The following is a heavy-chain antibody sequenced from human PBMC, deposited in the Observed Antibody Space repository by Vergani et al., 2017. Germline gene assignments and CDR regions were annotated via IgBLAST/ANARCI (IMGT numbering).Heavy chain of an antibody. CDR2: IYYSGST. J-gene: IGHJ4*02. D-gene: IGHD3-22*01. Sequence: QVQLQESGPGLVKPSETLSLTCTVSGSSISSYYWSWIRQPPGKGLEWIGYIYYSGSTNYNPSLKSRVTIAVDTSNNQFSLKLSSVTAADTAVYYCARGLYYYDSSGYGYWGQGTLVTVSS. V-gene: IGHV4-59*01. CDR1: GSSISSYY. CDR3: ARGLYYYDSSGYGY.